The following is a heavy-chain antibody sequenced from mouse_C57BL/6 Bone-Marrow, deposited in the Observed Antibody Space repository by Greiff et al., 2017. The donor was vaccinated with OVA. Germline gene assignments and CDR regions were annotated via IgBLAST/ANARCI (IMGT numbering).Heavy chain of an antibody. CDR1: GFTFSDFY. J-gene: IGHJ4*01. CDR3: ARLDAMDY. V-gene: IGHV5-12*01. CDR2: ISNGGGST. Sequence: EVHLVESGGGLVQPGGSLKLSCAASGFTFSDFYMYWIRQTPEKRLEWVAYISNGGGSTYYPDTVKGRFTISRDNPKNTLYLQMGRLKSEDTAMYYCARLDAMDYWGQGTSVTVSS.